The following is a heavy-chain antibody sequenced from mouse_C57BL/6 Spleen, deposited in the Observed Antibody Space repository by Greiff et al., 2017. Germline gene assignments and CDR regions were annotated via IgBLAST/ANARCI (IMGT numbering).Heavy chain of an antibody. J-gene: IGHJ1*03. CDR3: ATQYSNYVYCDV. Sequence: EVQGVESGGGLVKPGGSLKLSCAASGFTFSSYTMSWVRQTPEKRLEWVATISGGGGNTYYPDSVKGRFTISRDNAKNTLYLQMSSLRSEDTALYYCATQYSNYVYCDVWGTGTTVTVSS. CDR2: ISGGGGNT. V-gene: IGHV5-9*01. CDR1: GFTFSSYT. D-gene: IGHD2-5*01.